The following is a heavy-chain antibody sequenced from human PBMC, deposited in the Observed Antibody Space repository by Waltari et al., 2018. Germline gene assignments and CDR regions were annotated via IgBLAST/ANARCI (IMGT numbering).Heavy chain of an antibody. J-gene: IGHJ4*02. CDR3: ARGRSVYDY. CDR2: ISASGSVI. D-gene: IGHD6-6*01. CDR1: EFTFGAYE. V-gene: IGHV3-48*03. Sequence: EVQLVESGGGLVQPGESLRLSCSASEFTFGAYEMNWVRQAPGKGLEWVSYISASGSVIYYADSVKGRFTISRDNARNSLYLQLNSLTAEDTAIYYCARGRSVYDYWGQGTLVTVSS.